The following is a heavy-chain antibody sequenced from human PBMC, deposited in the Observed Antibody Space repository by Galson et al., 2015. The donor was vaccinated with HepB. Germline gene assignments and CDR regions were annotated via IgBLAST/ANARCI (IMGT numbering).Heavy chain of an antibody. D-gene: IGHD1-7*01. CDR2: IYYSGST. CDR3: ARHVRTQELYDYYGVDV. J-gene: IGHJ6*02. CDR1: GGSISTSSYY. Sequence: SETLSLTCTVSGGSISTSSYYWGWIRQPPGKGLEWIGLIYYSGSTYYNPSLKSRVTISVDTSKNQFSLRLSSVTAADTAVYHCARHVRTQELYDYYGVDVWGQGTTVTVSS. V-gene: IGHV4-39*01.